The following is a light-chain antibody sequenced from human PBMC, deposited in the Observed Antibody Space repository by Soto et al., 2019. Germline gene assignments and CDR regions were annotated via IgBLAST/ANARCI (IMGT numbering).Light chain of an antibody. J-gene: IGLJ1*01. CDR2: EVT. CDR3: SSYPNINTRAYG. CDR1: SRDIGRYYR. V-gene: IGLV2-14*01. Sequence: PASRCQTPGLSITLSCTGTSRDIGRYYRFSFYQQEPGKAPKFRIYEVTYRRSGVSNRFSGSKSGNTASLTISGLQAQDEAQYYSSSYPNINTRAYGFGTGAKV.